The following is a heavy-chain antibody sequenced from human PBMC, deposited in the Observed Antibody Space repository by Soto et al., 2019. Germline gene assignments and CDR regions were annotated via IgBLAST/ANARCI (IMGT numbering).Heavy chain of an antibody. J-gene: IGHJ3*02. Sequence: PGLSMRLCCTGSGFTFSGYWMSWVRQAPGKGLEWVANIKEDGSNENSVDSVKGRFTISRDNAKNSLFLQMNTLRAEDTAVYYYATIEAGSCHIWGQGTMVTV. CDR2: IKEDGSNE. CDR1: GFTFSGYW. V-gene: IGHV3-7*03. D-gene: IGHD5-12*01. CDR3: ATIEAGSCHI.